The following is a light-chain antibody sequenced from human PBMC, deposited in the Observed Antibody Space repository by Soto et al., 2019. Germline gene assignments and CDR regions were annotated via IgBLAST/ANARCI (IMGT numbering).Light chain of an antibody. CDR1: ESVHRN. CDR2: YAS. Sequence: EMVMTQSPATLSVSPGERVTLSCRASESVHRNLAWYQQKPGQGPSLLIYYASTRATGVPDRFTGSGSGTEFTLTISSLQSEDFGVYHCQHYGTSALYTFGQGTKLEIK. J-gene: IGKJ2*01. CDR3: QHYGTSALYT. V-gene: IGKV3-15*01.